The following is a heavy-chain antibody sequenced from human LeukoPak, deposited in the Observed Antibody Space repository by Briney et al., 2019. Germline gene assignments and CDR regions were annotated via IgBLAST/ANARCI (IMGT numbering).Heavy chain of an antibody. CDR2: IIPIFGTA. V-gene: IGHV1-69*05. D-gene: IGHD4-17*01. CDR1: GGTFSSYA. J-gene: IGHJ6*03. Sequence: SVKVTCKASGGTFSSYAISWVRQAPGQGLEWMGGIIPIFGTANYAQKFQGRVTMTRNTSISTAYMELSSLRSEDTAVYYCARETTSSPFWYYYYYMDVWGKGTTVTISS. CDR3: ARETTSSPFWYYYYYMDV.